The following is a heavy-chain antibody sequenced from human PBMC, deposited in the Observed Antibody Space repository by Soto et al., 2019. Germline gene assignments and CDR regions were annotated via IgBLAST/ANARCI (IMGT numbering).Heavy chain of an antibody. Sequence: QVQLVESGGGVVQPGRSLRLSCAASGFTFSSYAMHWVRQAPGKGLEWVAVISYDGSNKYYADSVKGRFTISRDNSKNTLDLQMNSLRAEDTAVYYCARGGTGTTSTVGFFDYWGQGTLVTVSS. CDR3: ARGGTGTTSTVGFFDY. V-gene: IGHV3-30-3*01. J-gene: IGHJ4*02. CDR2: ISYDGSNK. D-gene: IGHD1-7*01. CDR1: GFTFSSYA.